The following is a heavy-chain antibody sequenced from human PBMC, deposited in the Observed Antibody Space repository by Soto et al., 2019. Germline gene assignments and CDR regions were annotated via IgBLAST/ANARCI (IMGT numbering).Heavy chain of an antibody. J-gene: IGHJ4*02. D-gene: IGHD4-17*01. CDR1: GYTFTSYA. CDR3: ARDPTSTVTTGFHYFDY. CDR2: INAGNGNT. V-gene: IGHV1-3*01. Sequence: QVQLVQSGAEVKKPGASVKVSCKASGYTFTSYAMHWVRQAPGQRLEWMGWINAGNGNTKYSQKFQGRVTITRDTSASTAYMELSSLRSEDTAVYYCARDPTSTVTTGFHYFDYWGQGTLVTVSS.